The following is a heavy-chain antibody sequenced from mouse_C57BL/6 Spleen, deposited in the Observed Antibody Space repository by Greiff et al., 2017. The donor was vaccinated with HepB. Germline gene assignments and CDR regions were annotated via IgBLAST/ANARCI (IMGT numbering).Heavy chain of an antibody. CDR3: ARSTAQATFSDY. V-gene: IGHV1-50*01. Sequence: QVQLKQPGAELVKPGASVKLSCKASGYTFTSYWMQWVKQRPGQGLEWIGEIDPSDSYTNYNQKFKGKATLTVDTSSSTAYMQLSSLTSEDSAVYYCARSTAQATFSDYWGQGTTLTVSS. CDR1: GYTFTSYW. D-gene: IGHD3-2*02. CDR2: IDPSDSYT. J-gene: IGHJ2*01.